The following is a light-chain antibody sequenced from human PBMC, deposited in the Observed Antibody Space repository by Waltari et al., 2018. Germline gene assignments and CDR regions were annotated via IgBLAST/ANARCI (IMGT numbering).Light chain of an antibody. Sequence: QTVVTQEPSLSVSPGGTVTLTCTLRSGSLPTNSYAPWSQQTPGQAPRTLVYKGNSRSSGVPDRFSGSILGNKAALTITGAQADDECDYYCSLYMGSGIWVFGGGTKLTVL. J-gene: IGLJ3*02. CDR1: SGSLPTNSY. CDR2: KGN. CDR3: SLYMGSGIWV. V-gene: IGLV8-61*01.